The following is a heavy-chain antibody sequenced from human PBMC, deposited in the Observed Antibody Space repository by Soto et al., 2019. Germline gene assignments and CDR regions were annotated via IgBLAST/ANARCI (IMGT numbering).Heavy chain of an antibody. V-gene: IGHV4-39*01. CDR2: LYYSGNT. J-gene: IGHJ5*02. D-gene: IGHD2-15*01. CDR3: ARGGGSTFNWFDP. CDR1: GGSISSFNYF. Sequence: QLQLQESGPGLVKPSETLSLTCTVSGGSISSFNYFWGWIRQPPGKGLEWIGSLYYSGNTYYNPSLPSRVTIFGDTSKKQCTLTLRSVTAADTAVYYCARGGGSTFNWFDPWGQGTLVTVSP.